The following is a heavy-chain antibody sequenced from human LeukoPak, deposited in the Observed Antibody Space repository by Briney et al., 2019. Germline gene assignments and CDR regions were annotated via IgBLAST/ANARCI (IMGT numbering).Heavy chain of an antibody. D-gene: IGHD2-8*01. CDR2: GSDVGGT. V-gene: IGHV4-34*01. J-gene: IGHJ5*02. CDR1: GASLNGYY. Sequence: SETLSLTCAVYGASLNGYYWSWIRQPPGKGLEWIGEGSDVGGTKYNPSLKSRVTISADTSKNQFSLKLSSVTAADTAVYYCAQNGQGGFSFDPWGQGTLVTVSS. CDR3: AQNGQGGFSFDP.